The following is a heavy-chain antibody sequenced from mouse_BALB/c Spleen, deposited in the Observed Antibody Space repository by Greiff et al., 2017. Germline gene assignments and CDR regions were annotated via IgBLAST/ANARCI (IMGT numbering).Heavy chain of an antibody. J-gene: IGHJ4*01. CDR1: GYAFSSYW. Sequence: QVQLKESGAELVRPGSSVKISCKASGYAFSSYWMNWVKQRPGQGLEWIGQIYPGDGDTNYNGKFKGKATLTADKPSSTAYMQLSSLTSEDSAVYFCAKYATYAMDYWGQGTSVTVSS. CDR3: AKYATYAMDY. D-gene: IGHD2-10*02. CDR2: IYPGDGDT. V-gene: IGHV1-80*01.